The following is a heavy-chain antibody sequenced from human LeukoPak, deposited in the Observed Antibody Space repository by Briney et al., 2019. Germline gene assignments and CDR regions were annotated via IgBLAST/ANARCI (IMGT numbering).Heavy chain of an antibody. CDR3: AELGITMIGGV. CDR2: IRYDESNK. V-gene: IGHV3-30*02. J-gene: IGHJ6*04. Sequence: PGGSLRLSCAASGFTFSRYGMHWVRQAPGKGLEWVAFIRYDESNKNYADSVRGRFTISRDNAKNSLYLQMNSLRAEDTAVYYCAELGITMIGGVWGKGTTVTISS. D-gene: IGHD3-10*02. CDR1: GFTFSRYG.